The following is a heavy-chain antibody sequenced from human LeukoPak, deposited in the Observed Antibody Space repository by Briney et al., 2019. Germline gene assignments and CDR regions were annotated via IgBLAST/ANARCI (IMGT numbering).Heavy chain of an antibody. CDR3: ARGVVPAARRSLGRFYFDY. V-gene: IGHV4-59*01. D-gene: IGHD2-2*01. J-gene: IGHJ4*02. Sequence: SETLSLTCTVSGGSISSYYWSWIRQPPGKGLEWVGYIYYSGSTNYNPSLKSRVIISVDTSKHQFSLKLSSVTAADTAVYYCARGVVPAARRSLGRFYFDYWGQGTLVTVSS. CDR2: IYYSGST. CDR1: GGSISSYY.